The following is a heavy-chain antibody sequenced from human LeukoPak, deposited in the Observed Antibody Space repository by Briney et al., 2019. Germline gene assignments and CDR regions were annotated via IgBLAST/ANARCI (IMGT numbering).Heavy chain of an antibody. V-gene: IGHV4-59*01. D-gene: IGHD6-19*01. CDR2: IYYSGST. J-gene: IGHJ6*03. CDR3: ARVSRQWLAPPYYYYYMDV. Sequence: SETLSLTCTVSGGSISSYYWSWIRRPPGKGLEWIGYIYYSGSTNYNPSLKSRVTISVDTSKNQFSLKLSSVAAADTAVYYCARVSRQWLAPPYYYYYMDVWGKGTTVTVSS. CDR1: GGSISSYY.